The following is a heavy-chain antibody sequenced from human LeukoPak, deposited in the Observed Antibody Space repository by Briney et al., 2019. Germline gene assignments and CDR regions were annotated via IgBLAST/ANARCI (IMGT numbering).Heavy chain of an antibody. CDR1: GGSISSSSYY. CDR2: IYYSGST. J-gene: IGHJ6*03. CDR3: ARVEEGYGSGRRENYYYDYIDV. D-gene: IGHD3-10*01. V-gene: IGHV4-39*07. Sequence: SETLSLTCTVSGGSISSSSYYWGWLRQPPGQGLERIVCIYYSGSTYYNPSLKSRVTISVDTSKNQFSLKLSSVTAPDTAVYYCARVEEGYGSGRRENYYYDYIDVWGKGTTVTISS.